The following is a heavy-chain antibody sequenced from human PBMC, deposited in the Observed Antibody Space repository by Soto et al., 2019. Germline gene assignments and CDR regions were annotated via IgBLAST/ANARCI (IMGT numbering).Heavy chain of an antibody. V-gene: IGHV3-48*01. D-gene: IGHD7-27*01. Sequence: EVQLVEYGGGLVQPGGSLRLSCATSGFILSDCAMNWVRQAPGKGLEWVSYISSSSSVIDYADSVKGRFTVSRDNARNSLYLQMNSRRAEDTAVYYCARDLSWGSNWYYYMDVWGISTTVTVSS. J-gene: IGHJ6*03. CDR1: GFILSDCA. CDR3: ARDLSWGSNWYYYMDV. CDR2: ISSSSSVI.